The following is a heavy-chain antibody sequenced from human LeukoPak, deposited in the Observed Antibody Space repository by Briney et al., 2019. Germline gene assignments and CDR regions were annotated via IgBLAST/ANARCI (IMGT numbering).Heavy chain of an antibody. CDR2: IFYSGNT. D-gene: IGHD6-19*01. CDR1: GGSFSTYY. V-gene: IGHV4-59*01. Sequence: PSETLSLTCTVSGGSFSTYYWSWIRQSPGKGLEWIGYIFYSGNTDYNPSLKSRVTISIDTFKNQFSLKVTSVTAADTAVYYCARSGSGWFGAAFDIWGQGTTVTVS. J-gene: IGHJ3*02. CDR3: ARSGSGWFGAAFDI.